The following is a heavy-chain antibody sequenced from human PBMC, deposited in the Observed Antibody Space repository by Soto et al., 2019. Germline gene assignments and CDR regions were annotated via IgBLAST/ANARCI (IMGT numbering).Heavy chain of an antibody. V-gene: IGHV4-39*01. CDR3: SRGRDPHKGGRT. J-gene: IGHJ5*02. CDR1: GGSISSSSYY. D-gene: IGHD1-26*01. Sequence: SETLSLTCTVSGGSISSSSYYWGWIRQPPGKGLEWIGSIYYSGSTYYNPSLKSRVTISVDTSKNQFSLKLTSVTAADTAVYFCSRGRDPHKGGRTWGQGTLVTVSS. CDR2: IYYSGST.